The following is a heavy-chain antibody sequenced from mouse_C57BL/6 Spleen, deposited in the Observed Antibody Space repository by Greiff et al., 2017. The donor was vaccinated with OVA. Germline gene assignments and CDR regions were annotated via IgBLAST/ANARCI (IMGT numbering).Heavy chain of an antibody. V-gene: IGHV1-64*01. CDR3: ASYSNGDAMDY. D-gene: IGHD2-5*01. CDR2: IHPNSGST. CDR1: GYTFTSYW. J-gene: IGHJ4*01. Sequence: QVQLQQPGAELVKPGASVKLSCKASGYTFTSYWMHWVKQRPGQGLEWIGMIHPNSGSTNYNEKFKSKATLTVDKSSSTAYMQLSSLTSEDSAVYYCASYSNGDAMDYWGQGTSVTVSS.